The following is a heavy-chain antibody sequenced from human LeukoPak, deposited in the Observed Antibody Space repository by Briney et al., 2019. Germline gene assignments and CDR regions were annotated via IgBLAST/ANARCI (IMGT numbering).Heavy chain of an antibody. D-gene: IGHD3-22*01. V-gene: IGHV4-61*02. Sequence: PSETLSLTCTVSGGSINSGSYYWSWIRQPAGKGLEWIGRIYTSGSTNYNPSLKSRVTISVDTSKNQFSLKLSSVTAADTAVYYCARRDYYDSSGYNAFDIWGQGTMVTVSS. CDR1: GGSINSGSYY. J-gene: IGHJ3*02. CDR3: ARRDYYDSSGYNAFDI. CDR2: IYTSGST.